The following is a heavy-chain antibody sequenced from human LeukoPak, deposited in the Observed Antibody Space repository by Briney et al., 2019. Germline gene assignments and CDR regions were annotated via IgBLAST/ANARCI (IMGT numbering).Heavy chain of an antibody. CDR2: MFYSGHT. V-gene: IGHV4-59*12. CDR3: ASITMIVDDAFDI. D-gene: IGHD3-22*01. Sequence: PSETLSLTCTVSGDSMTSYYWSWIRQPPGKGLEWIAYMFYSGHTNYNPSLKSRVTVSVDTSKNQFSLKLGSVTAADTAVYYCASITMIVDDAFDIWGQGTMVTVSS. CDR1: GDSMTSYY. J-gene: IGHJ3*02.